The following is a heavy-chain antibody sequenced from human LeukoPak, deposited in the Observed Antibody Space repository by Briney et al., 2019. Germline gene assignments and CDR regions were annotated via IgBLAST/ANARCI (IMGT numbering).Heavy chain of an antibody. V-gene: IGHV1-69*04. J-gene: IGHJ4*02. CDR2: IIPIFGIV. CDR1: GYTFTSYD. D-gene: IGHD3-22*01. Sequence: SVKVSCKASGYTFTSYDINWVRQAPGQGLEWIGRIIPIFGIVNYAQNFQGRVTTTADKSTNTAYMELSSLRSEDTAFYYCARADSSGYSLDENFDYWGQGTLVTVSS. CDR3: ARADSSGYSLDENFDY.